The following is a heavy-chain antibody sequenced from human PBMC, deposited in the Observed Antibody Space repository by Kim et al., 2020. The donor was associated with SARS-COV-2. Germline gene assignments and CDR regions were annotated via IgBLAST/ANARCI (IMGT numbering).Heavy chain of an antibody. Sequence: ASVKVSCKASGYTFSNYGISWVRLAPGQGLEWMGWISGSNGPTKYAQKFQGRVTMTTDTSADTAYMELRSLRSDDTALYYCARAHYSTNSPFFYWGQGTLVTVSS. V-gene: IGHV1-18*01. CDR1: GYTFSNYG. J-gene: IGHJ4*02. D-gene: IGHD2-8*01. CDR2: ISGSNGPT. CDR3: ARAHYSTNSPFFY.